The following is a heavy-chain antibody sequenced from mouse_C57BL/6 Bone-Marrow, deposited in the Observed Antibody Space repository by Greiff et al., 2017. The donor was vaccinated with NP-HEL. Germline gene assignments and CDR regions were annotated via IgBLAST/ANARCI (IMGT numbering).Heavy chain of an antibody. D-gene: IGHD1-1*01. CDR1: GFSLTSYG. CDR3: AKYYYGSSSFAY. Sequence: VKLQESGPGLVQPSQSLSITCTVSGFSLTSYGVHWVRLPPGKGLEWLGVIWSGGSTDYNAAFISRLSISKDNSKSQVFFKMNSLQADDTAIYYCAKYYYGSSSFAYWGQGTLVTVSA. J-gene: IGHJ3*01. V-gene: IGHV2-4*01. CDR2: IWSGGST.